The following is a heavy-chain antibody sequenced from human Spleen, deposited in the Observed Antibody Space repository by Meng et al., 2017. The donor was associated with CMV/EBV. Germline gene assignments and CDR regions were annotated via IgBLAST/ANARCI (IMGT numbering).Heavy chain of an antibody. V-gene: IGHV1-2*02. CDR2: INPNSGGT. J-gene: IGHJ2*01. D-gene: IGHD1-1*01. CDR3: ARPLKLDMGGWYFDL. CDR1: GYTFTGYY. Sequence: ASVQVSCKASGYTFTGYYMHWVRQAPGQGLEWMGWINPNSGGTNYAQKFQGRVTMTRDTSISAAYMELNRLRSDDTAVYYCARPLKLDMGGWYFDLWGRGTLVTVSS.